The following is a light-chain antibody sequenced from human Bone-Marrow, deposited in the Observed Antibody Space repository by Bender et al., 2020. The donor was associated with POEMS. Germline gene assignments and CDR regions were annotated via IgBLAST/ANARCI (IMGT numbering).Light chain of an antibody. CDR2: EDN. V-gene: IGLV6-57*04. J-gene: IGLJ3*02. Sequence: NFMLTQPHSVSESPGKTVTISCTRISGSIASNYVQWYQQRPGSAPTTVIYEDNQRPSGVPDRFSGSIDSSSNSVSLTISGLETEDEADYYCQSYDSSNQVFGGGTKLTVL. CDR1: SGSIASNY. CDR3: QSYDSSNQV.